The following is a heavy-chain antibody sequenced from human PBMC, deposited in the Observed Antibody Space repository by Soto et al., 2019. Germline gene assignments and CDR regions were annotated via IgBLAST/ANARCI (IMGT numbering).Heavy chain of an antibody. J-gene: IGHJ6*02. CDR1: GFTVSSNY. CDR2: IYSCGST. D-gene: IGHD2-2*01. V-gene: IGHV3-66*03. Sequence: GGYLRLSCAASGFTVSSNYMSWVRQAPGKGLEWVSVIYSCGSTYYADSVKGRFTISRDNSKNTLYLQMNSLRAEDTAVYYCAMGSTSCPGCWCYYGMDVWGQGTTVTVSS. CDR3: AMGSTSCPGCWCYYGMDV.